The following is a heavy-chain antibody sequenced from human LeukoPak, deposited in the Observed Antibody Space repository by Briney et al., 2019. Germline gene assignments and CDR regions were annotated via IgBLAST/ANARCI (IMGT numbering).Heavy chain of an antibody. V-gene: IGHV3-48*01. D-gene: IGHD2-2*01. Sequence: PGGSLRLSCAASGFTFSSYSMNWVRQAPGKGLEWVSYISSSSSTIYYADSLKGRFTISRDNAKNSQYLQMNSLRAEDTAVYYCARRYCSSTSCYQDYWGQGTLVTVSS. CDR2: ISSSSSTI. CDR3: ARRYCSSTSCYQDY. J-gene: IGHJ4*02. CDR1: GFTFSSYS.